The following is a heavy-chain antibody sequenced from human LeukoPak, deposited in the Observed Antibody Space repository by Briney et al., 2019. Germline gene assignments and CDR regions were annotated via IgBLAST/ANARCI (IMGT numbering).Heavy chain of an antibody. CDR3: AKAARYCSGGSCYSHNFDY. Sequence: PGGSLRLSCAASGFTFSSYAMSWVRQAPGKGLEWVSAISGSGGSTYYADSVKGRFTISRDNSKNTLYLQMNSLRAEDTAVYYCAKAARYCSGGSCYSHNFDYWGQGTLVTVSS. D-gene: IGHD2-15*01. J-gene: IGHJ4*02. CDR2: ISGSGGST. V-gene: IGHV3-23*01. CDR1: GFTFSSYA.